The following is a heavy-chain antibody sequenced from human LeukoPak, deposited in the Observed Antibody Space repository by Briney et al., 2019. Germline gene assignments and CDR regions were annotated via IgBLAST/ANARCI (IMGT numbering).Heavy chain of an antibody. D-gene: IGHD2-2*01. Sequence: ASVKVSCTVSGYTLTELSMHWVRQAPGKGLEWMGGFDPEDGETIYAQKFQGRVTMTEDTSTDTAYMELSSLRSEDTAVYYCATSFDCSSTSCYYYYYGMDVWGQGTTVTVSS. V-gene: IGHV1-24*01. J-gene: IGHJ6*02. CDR1: GYTLTELS. CDR2: FDPEDGET. CDR3: ATSFDCSSTSCYYYYYGMDV.